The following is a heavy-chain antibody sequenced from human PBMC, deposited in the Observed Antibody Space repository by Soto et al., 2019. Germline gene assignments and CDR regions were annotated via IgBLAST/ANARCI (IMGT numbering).Heavy chain of an antibody. J-gene: IGHJ6*02. CDR1: GYTFTSYG. V-gene: IGHV1-18*01. CDR2: ISAYNGNT. CDR3: RRDQGYYDFWSCPFRGAPSAYYFGMDV. Sequence: QVQLVQSGAEVKKPGASVKVSCKVSGYTFTSYGISWVRQAPGQELEWMGWISAYNGNTNYAQKLQGRVTMTTDTSTSTAFMELGSLRSDDTDVYYCRRDQGYYDFWSCPFRGAPSAYYFGMDVWGQGTTVTVSS. D-gene: IGHD3-3*01.